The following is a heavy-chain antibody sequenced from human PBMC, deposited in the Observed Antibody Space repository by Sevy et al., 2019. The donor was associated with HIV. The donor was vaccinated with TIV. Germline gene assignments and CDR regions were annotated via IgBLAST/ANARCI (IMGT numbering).Heavy chain of an antibody. Sequence: GGSLRLACAASGFSFSDYDMHWVRQAPGKGLEWVAVISQDERYKNYAESVKVRFTISRDNFKNTLFLQMDSLRPEDTAVYFCARLVSCGGDCYYLDSWGQGALVTVSS. CDR2: ISQDERYK. CDR1: GFSFSDYD. J-gene: IGHJ4*02. V-gene: IGHV3-30*01. D-gene: IGHD2-21*02. CDR3: ARLVSCGGDCYYLDS.